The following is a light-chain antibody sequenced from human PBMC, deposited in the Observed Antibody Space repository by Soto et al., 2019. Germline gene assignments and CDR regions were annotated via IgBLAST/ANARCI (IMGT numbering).Light chain of an antibody. CDR2: KAS. CDR3: QQYNDNWT. Sequence: DIQMTQSPSTLSASVGDRVTITCRASQSISSWLAWYQQKPGKAPKLLIYKASTWQSGVPSRFSGRGSGTEFTLSISSLQPDDSANYYCQQYNDNWTFGQGTKVEIK. CDR1: QSISSW. J-gene: IGKJ1*01. V-gene: IGKV1-5*03.